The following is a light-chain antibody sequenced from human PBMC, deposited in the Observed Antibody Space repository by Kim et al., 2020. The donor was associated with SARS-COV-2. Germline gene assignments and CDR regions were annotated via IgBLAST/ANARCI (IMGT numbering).Light chain of an antibody. CDR1: KLGYKY. V-gene: IGLV3-1*01. Sequence: SYELTQPPSVSVSPGQTASITCSGDKLGYKYACWYQQKPGQSPVLVIYQDSKRPSGIPERFSGSNSGNTATLTISGTQAMDEADYYCQAWDSSTAVFGGGNQLTVL. J-gene: IGLJ3*02. CDR2: QDS. CDR3: QAWDSSTAV.